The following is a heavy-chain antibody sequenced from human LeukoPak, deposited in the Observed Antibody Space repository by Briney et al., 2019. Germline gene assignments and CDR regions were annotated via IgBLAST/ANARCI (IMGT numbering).Heavy chain of an antibody. CDR1: GFTFSHYA. Sequence: GGSLRLSCEASGFTFSHYAMHWVRQAPGKGLEWVAVMSSDGNKNYHADSVKGRFTISRDNSKDTLYLEMHSLIREDTAVYYCARDLRGDYDFWSGRFPIDWGRGTLVTVPS. J-gene: IGHJ4*02. D-gene: IGHD3-3*01. CDR3: ARDLRGDYDFWSGRFPID. V-gene: IGHV3-30*04. CDR2: MSSDGNKN.